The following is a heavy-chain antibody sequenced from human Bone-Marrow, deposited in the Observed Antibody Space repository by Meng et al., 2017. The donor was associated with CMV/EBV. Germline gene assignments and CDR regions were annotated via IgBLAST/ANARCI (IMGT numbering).Heavy chain of an antibody. J-gene: IGHJ3*02. CDR1: GYTFTSYD. CDR2: MNPNSGNT. CDR3: ARVKRCVDGFDI. Sequence: ASVKVSCKASGYTFTSYDINWVRQATGKGLEWMGWMNPNSGNTGYAQKFQGRVTMTRNTSISTAYMVLSSLRSEDTGVDYCARVKRCVDGFDIWGQGTMVTVSS. D-gene: IGHD4-17*01. V-gene: IGHV1-8*01.